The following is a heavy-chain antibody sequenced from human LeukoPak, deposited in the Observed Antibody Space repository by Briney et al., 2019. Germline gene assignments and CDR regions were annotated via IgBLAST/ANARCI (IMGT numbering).Heavy chain of an antibody. CDR1: XXTFSSYG. CDR3: AREARDYYYYYMDV. J-gene: IGHJ6*03. CDR2: IWYDGSNK. Sequence: LXCAXSXXTFSSYGMHWVRQAPGKGLEWVAVIWYDGSNKYYADSVKGRFTISRDNSKNTLYLQTNSLRAEDTAVYYCAREARDYYYYYMDVWGKGTTVTVXS. V-gene: IGHV3-33*01.